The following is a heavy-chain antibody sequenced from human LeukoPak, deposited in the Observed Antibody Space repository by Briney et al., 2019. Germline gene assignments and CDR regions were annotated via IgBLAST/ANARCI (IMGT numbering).Heavy chain of an antibody. J-gene: IGHJ4*02. D-gene: IGHD3-10*01. CDR2: IYYSGSS. V-gene: IGHV4-59*01. Sequence: NSSETLSLTCSVSGGSISRYYWSWIRQPPGKGLEWIGYIYYSGSSKYNPSLKSRVTISVDTSKNQFSLRLSSVTAADTAVYYCARGVSHYYYPDYWGQGTLVTVSS. CDR3: ARGVSHYYYPDY. CDR1: GGSISRYY.